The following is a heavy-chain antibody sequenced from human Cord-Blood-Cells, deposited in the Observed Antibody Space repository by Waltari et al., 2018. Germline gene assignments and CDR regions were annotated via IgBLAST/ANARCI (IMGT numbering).Heavy chain of an antibody. D-gene: IGHD1-26*01. Sequence: QVQLQESGPGLVKPSETLSLTCTVSGCPISSYYWSWIRQPAGKGLEWIGRIYTSGSTNYNPSLKSRVTMSVDTSKNQFSLKLSSVTAADTAVYYCARERIVGATGWFDPWGQGTLVTVSS. CDR3: ARERIVGATGWFDP. CDR1: GCPISSYY. V-gene: IGHV4-4*07. J-gene: IGHJ5*02. CDR2: IYTSGST.